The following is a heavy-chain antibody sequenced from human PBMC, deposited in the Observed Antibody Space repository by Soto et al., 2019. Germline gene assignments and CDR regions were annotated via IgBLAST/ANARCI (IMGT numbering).Heavy chain of an antibody. CDR1: GYTFTSYG. V-gene: IGHV1-18*01. CDR2: ISPYKGNT. D-gene: IGHD1-26*01. J-gene: IGHJ4*02. CDR3: ARTTQGMWRDY. Sequence: ASVKVSCKASGYTFTSYGISWVRQAPGQGLEWMGWISPYKGNTNYAQKLQGRVTMTTDTSTSTAYMELRSLRSDDTAVYYCARTTQGMWRDYWGQGTPVTVSS.